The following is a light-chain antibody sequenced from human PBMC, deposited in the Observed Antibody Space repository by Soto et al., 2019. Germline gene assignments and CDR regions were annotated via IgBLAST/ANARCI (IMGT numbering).Light chain of an antibody. V-gene: IGKV1-5*01. CDR1: QSISSW. Sequence: EIQLTRSPSALCAYVGGRRIINNRASQSISSWLAWYQQKPGKAPKLLIYDASSLESGVPSRFSGSGSWSEFTLTISSLQPQDFPTYYCQQYNSDPLTLGQGTRLEIK. J-gene: IGKJ5*01. CDR2: DAS. CDR3: QQYNSDPLT.